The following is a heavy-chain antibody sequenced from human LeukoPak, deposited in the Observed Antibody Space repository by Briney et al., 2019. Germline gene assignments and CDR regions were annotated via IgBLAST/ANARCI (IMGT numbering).Heavy chain of an antibody. CDR3: AKVVQYTASTGTGLDY. D-gene: IGHD6-13*01. J-gene: IGHJ4*02. Sequence: GGPLRLFCAASGFTFFNYGMLWVRQAPGKGLDWVAVIWNEGSYKYYPDPVKGRFTISRDNPKNTLYLQMNSLRAEDTAIYYCAKVVQYTASTGTGLDYWGQGILVTVSS. CDR2: IWNEGSYK. CDR1: GFTFFNYG. V-gene: IGHV3-33*06.